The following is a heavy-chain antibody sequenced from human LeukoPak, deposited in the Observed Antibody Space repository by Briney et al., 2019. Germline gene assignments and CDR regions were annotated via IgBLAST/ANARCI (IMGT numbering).Heavy chain of an antibody. CDR3: ARTPAEIAAADYYYYYGMDV. CDR2: IYYSGST. D-gene: IGHD6-13*01. J-gene: IGHJ6*02. V-gene: IGHV4-59*01. CDR1: GGSISSYY. Sequence: SETLSLTCTVPGGSISSYYWSWVRQPPGKGLEWNGYIYYSGSTNYNPALKSQVTISVDTSKNQFSLKLRSVTAADTAVYYCARTPAEIAAADYYYYYGMDVWGQGTTVTVSS.